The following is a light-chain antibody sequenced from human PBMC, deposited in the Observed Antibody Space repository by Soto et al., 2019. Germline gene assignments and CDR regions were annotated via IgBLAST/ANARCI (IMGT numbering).Light chain of an antibody. Sequence: EIVMTQSPATLSVSPGERATLSCRASQSVSSNLAWYQQKPGQAPRLLIYGASTRATGNPARFSGSGSGTEFSLTISSLQSEDFAVYYCQQYHNWPAFGQGTKVDI. CDR2: GAS. J-gene: IGKJ1*01. CDR1: QSVSSN. V-gene: IGKV3-15*01. CDR3: QQYHNWPA.